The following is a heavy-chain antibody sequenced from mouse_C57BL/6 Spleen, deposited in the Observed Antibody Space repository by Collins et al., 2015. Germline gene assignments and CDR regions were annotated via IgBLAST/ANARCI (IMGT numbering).Heavy chain of an antibody. CDR2: INPSTGYT. D-gene: IGHD1-1*01. J-gene: IGHJ2*01. V-gene: IGHV1-7*01. CDR1: GYTFTSYW. CDR3: ASLYYYGSSPLDY. Sequence: QVQLQQSGAELAKPGASVKMSCKASGYTFTSYWMHWVKQRPGQGLEWIGYINPSTGYTEYNQKFKDKATLTADKSSSTAYMQLSSLTSEDSAVYYCASLYYYGSSPLDYWGQGTTLTVSS.